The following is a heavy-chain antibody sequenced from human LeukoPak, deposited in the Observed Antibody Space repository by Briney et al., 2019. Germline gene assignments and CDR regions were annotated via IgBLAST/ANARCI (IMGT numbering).Heavy chain of an antibody. CDR2: INHSGST. J-gene: IGHJ4*02. Sequence: PSETLSLTCAVYGGSLSGYYWSWIRQPPGKGLEWIGEINHSGSTNYNPSLKSRVTISVDTSKNQFSLKRSSVTAADTAVYYCARCDLCSSTSCYGGRYYFDYWGQGTLVTVSS. CDR1: GGSLSGYY. CDR3: ARCDLCSSTSCYGGRYYFDY. V-gene: IGHV4-34*01. D-gene: IGHD2-2*01.